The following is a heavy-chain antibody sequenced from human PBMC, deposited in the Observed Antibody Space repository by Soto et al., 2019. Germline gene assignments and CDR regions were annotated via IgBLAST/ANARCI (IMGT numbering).Heavy chain of an antibody. V-gene: IGHV1-24*01. Sequence: ASVKVSCKVSGYTLTELSMHWVRQAPGKGLEWMGGFDPEDGETIYAQKFQGRVTMTEDTSTDTAYMGLSSLRSEDTAVYYCATDLVVRVNYLYGMDVWGQGTTVTVSS. J-gene: IGHJ6*02. D-gene: IGHD3-10*01. CDR3: ATDLVVRVNYLYGMDV. CDR2: FDPEDGET. CDR1: GYTLTELS.